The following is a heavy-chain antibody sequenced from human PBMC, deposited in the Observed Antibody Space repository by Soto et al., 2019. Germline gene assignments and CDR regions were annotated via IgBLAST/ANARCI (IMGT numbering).Heavy chain of an antibody. D-gene: IGHD6-19*01. Sequence: QVQLVESGGGVVQPGRSLRLSCAASGFTLSNYAMHWVRQAPGAALESISAILADYNTYYTDSVRGRFTISRDNSKHTLYLEMNSLRAEDTAVYYCARRTSGYFAYWGQGALVTVSS. V-gene: IGHV3-NL1*01. CDR2: ILADYNT. CDR3: ARRTSGYFAY. CDR1: GFTLSNYA. J-gene: IGHJ4*02.